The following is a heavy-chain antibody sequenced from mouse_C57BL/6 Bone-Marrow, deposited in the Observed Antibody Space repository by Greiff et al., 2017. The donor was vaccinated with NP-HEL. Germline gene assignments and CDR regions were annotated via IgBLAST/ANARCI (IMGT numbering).Heavy chain of an antibody. J-gene: IGHJ1*03. CDR2: ISSSGST. D-gene: IGHD1-1*01. V-gene: IGHV3-8*01. CDR1: GYSFTSDY. CDR3: ARSVDWYFDV. Sequence: VQLKESGPGLAKPSQTLSLTCSVTGYSFTSDYWNWIRKFPGNKLEYMGYISSSGSTSYNPSLKSRISIPRDTSNTQYYLQLKSVTTEDTATYFCARSVDWYFDVWGTGTTVTVS.